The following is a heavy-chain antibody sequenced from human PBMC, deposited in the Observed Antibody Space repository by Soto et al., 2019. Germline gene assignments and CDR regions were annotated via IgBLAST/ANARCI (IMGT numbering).Heavy chain of an antibody. CDR3: ASLLAYCGGDCYSGFDY. D-gene: IGHD2-21*02. CDR1: GGSISSGGYY. J-gene: IGHJ4*02. CDR2: IYYSGST. Sequence: QVQLQESGPGLVKPSQTLSLTCTVSGGSISSGGYYWSWIRQHPGKGLEWIGYIYYSGSTYYNPSLKSRVTLSVDTAKNQCSLKLSSVTAADTAVYYCASLLAYCGGDCYSGFDYWGQGTLVTVSS. V-gene: IGHV4-31*03.